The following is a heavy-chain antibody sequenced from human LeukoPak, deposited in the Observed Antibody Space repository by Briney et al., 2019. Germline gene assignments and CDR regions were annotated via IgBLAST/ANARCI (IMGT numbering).Heavy chain of an antibody. CDR2: VYYSGST. CDR3: ARGRDFWSGYSFDY. J-gene: IGHJ4*02. D-gene: IGHD3-3*01. CDR1: GGSISTYC. V-gene: IGHV4-59*01. Sequence: SETLSLTCTVSGGSISTYCWSWVRQPPGKGLEWIGYVYYSGSTEYNPSLKSRVIISIDTSKIQFSLKLNSMTAADTAVYYCARGRDFWSGYSFDYWGQGTLVTVSS.